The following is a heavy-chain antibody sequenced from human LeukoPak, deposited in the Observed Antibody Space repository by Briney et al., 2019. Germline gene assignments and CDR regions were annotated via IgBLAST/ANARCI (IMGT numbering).Heavy chain of an antibody. J-gene: IGHJ4*02. V-gene: IGHV3-21*01. Sequence: PGGSLRLSCAASGFTFSSYSMNWVRQAPGKGLEWVSSISSSGSYIYYADSVKGRFTISRDNAKNSLYLQMNSPRAEDTAVYYCARDLLGYCRSTSCYRDYWGQGTLVTVSS. D-gene: IGHD2-2*01. CDR1: GFTFSSYS. CDR2: ISSSGSYI. CDR3: ARDLLGYCRSTSCYRDY.